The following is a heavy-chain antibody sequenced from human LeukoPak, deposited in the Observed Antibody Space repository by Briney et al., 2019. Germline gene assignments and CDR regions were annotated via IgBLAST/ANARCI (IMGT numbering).Heavy chain of an antibody. V-gene: IGHV3-23*01. CDR1: GFTFSSYA. D-gene: IGHD2-15*01. CDR3: AKEPICGGGSCYSRCFDF. J-gene: IGHJ4*02. CDR2: ISGIGDRT. Sequence: GGSLRLSCAASGFTFSSYAMSWVRQAPGKGLEWVSAISGIGDRTYYVDSVEGRFTISRDNSKNMVYLQMNSLRAEDTAVYHCAKEPICGGGSCYSRCFDFWGQGTLVTVSS.